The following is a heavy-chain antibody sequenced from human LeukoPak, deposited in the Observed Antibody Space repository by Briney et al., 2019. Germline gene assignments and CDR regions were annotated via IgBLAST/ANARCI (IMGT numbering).Heavy chain of an antibody. J-gene: IGHJ4*02. CDR2: ISDSGGRT. V-gene: IGHV3-23*01. CDR3: AKRGVVIRVILVGFHKEAYCFDS. CDR1: GITLSNYG. Sequence: GGSLRLSCAVSGITLSNYGMSWVRQALGKGLEWVAGISDSGGRTNYADSVKGRFTISKDNPKNTLYLQMNSLRAEDTAVYFCAKRGVVIRVILVGFHKEAYCFDSWGQGALVTVSS. D-gene: IGHD3-22*01.